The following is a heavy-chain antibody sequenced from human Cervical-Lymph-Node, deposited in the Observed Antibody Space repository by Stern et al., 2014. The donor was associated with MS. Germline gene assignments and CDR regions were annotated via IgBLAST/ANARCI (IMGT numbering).Heavy chain of an antibody. Sequence: VQLVESGGGVVQPGRSLRLSCAASGFTFSDYGIHWVRQAPGKGLEWVALISFDGNNQYYADFVKGRFTISRDNSKNTLYLQINSLRAEDTAVYYCAKDNKGYEVDYWGQGTLVTVSS. D-gene: IGHD2-2*01. V-gene: IGHV3-30*18. CDR2: ISFDGNNQ. CDR3: AKDNKGYEVDY. CDR1: GFTFSDYG. J-gene: IGHJ4*02.